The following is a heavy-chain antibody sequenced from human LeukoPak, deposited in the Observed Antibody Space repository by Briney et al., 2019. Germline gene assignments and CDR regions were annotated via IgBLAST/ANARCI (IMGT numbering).Heavy chain of an antibody. J-gene: IGHJ5*02. CDR3: ARGFRYNSGSFNWFDP. D-gene: IGHD3-10*01. Sequence: SETLSLTCAVYGGSFSGYYWSWIRQPPGKGLEWIGEINHSGSTNYNPSLKSRVTISVDTSKNQFSLKLSSVTAADTAVYYCARGFRYNSGSFNWFDPWGQGTLVTVSS. V-gene: IGHV4-34*01. CDR1: GGSFSGYY. CDR2: INHSGST.